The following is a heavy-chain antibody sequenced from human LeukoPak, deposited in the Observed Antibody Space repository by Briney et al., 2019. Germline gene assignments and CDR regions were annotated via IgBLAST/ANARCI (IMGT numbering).Heavy chain of an antibody. Sequence: ASVKVSCKASGYTFTGYYMHWVRQAPGQGLEWMGWINPNSGGTNYAQKFQGRVTMTRDTSISTAYMELSRLRSDDTAVYCCAREVVVITYYFDYWGQGTLVTVSS. CDR2: INPNSGGT. V-gene: IGHV1-2*02. J-gene: IGHJ4*02. CDR1: GYTFTGYY. D-gene: IGHD3-22*01. CDR3: AREVVVITYYFDY.